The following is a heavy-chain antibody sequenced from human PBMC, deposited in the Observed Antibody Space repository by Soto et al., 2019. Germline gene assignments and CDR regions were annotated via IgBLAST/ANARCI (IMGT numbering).Heavy chain of an antibody. D-gene: IGHD6-13*01. CDR1: GGSISSYY. CDR2: IYYSGST. J-gene: IGHJ5*02. Sequence: SETLSLTCTFSGGSISSYYWSWIRQPPGKGLEWIGYIYYSGSTNYNPSLKGRVTISVDTSKNQFSLKLSSVTAADTAVYYCARYSSSWYKWFDPWGQGTLVTVSS. CDR3: ARYSSSWYKWFDP. V-gene: IGHV4-59*08.